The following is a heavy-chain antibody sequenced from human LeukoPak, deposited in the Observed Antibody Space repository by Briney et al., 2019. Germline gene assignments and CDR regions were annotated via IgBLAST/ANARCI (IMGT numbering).Heavy chain of an antibody. CDR2: IYYSGST. J-gene: IGHJ5*02. CDR3: ARDVVLGYCSSTSCYEYNWFDP. V-gene: IGHV4-31*03. CDR1: GGSISSGGYY. D-gene: IGHD2-2*01. Sequence: SQTLSLTCTVSGGSISSGGYYWSWIRQHPGKGLEWIVYIYYSGSTYYNPSLKSRVTISVDTSKNQFSLKLSSVTAADTAVYYCARDVVLGYCSSTSCYEYNWFDPWGQGTLVTVSS.